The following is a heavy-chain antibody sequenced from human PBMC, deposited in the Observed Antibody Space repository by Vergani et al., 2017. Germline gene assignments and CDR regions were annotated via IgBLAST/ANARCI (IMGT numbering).Heavy chain of an antibody. V-gene: IGHV3-74*03. CDR3: ARARCIETCYMSNWLDC. Sequence: DVHLAESGGGFFQPGGSLRLSCSASGFSFNSYWMHWVRQVPGKGLLWVSRIKSDGSITAYADSVKGRFTISRDNAQNTLYLQMNSLSVEDTGVYYCARARCIETCYMSNWLDCWGQGTLVAVSS. CDR2: IKSDGSIT. J-gene: IGHJ5*01. D-gene: IGHD2-8*01. CDR1: GFSFNSYW.